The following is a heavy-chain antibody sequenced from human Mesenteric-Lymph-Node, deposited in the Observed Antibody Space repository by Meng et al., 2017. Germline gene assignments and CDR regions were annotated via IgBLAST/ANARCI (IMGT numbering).Heavy chain of an antibody. Sequence: QGQPQRWGAGLLKPSETLSLTCAVNGGSLSGAYWNWIRQPPGKGLEWIGEIIHGGSPRYNPSLKSRVTISIDTSKNQLSLMLSSVTAADTAVYYCARRPTGIDYWGQGTLVTVAS. V-gene: IGHV4-34*12. J-gene: IGHJ4*02. CDR3: ARRPTGIDY. CDR2: IIHGGSP. D-gene: IGHD2-8*02. CDR1: GGSLSGAY.